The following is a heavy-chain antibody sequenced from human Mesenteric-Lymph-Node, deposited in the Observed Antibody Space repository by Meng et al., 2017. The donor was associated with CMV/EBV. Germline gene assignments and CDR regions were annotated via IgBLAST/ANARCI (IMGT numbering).Heavy chain of an antibody. CDR1: GGSFSGYY. CDR2: INHSGST. CDR3: ARGPRNFYCSSTSCYTFGWFDP. J-gene: IGHJ5*02. Sequence: ESLKISCAVYGGSFSGYYWSWIRQPPGKGLEWIGEINHSGSTNYNPSLKSRVTISVDTSKNQFSLKLSSVTAADTAVYYCARGPRNFYCSSTSCYTFGWFDPWGQGTLVTVSS. D-gene: IGHD2-2*02. V-gene: IGHV4-34*01.